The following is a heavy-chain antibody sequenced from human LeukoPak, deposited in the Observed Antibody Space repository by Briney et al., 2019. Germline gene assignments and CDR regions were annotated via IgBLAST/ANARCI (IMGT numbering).Heavy chain of an antibody. V-gene: IGHV1-2*02. CDR2: INPNGGGT. Sequence: ASVKVSCKASGYTFAAFHIHWVRQAPGQGLEWMSWINPNGGGTIYAPKFQGRVTMTRDTSITTAYMELNSLRSDDTAVYYCARSHDYTNYVAPWGQGTLVTVSS. CDR1: GYTFAAFH. D-gene: IGHD4-11*01. J-gene: IGHJ5*02. CDR3: ARSHDYTNYVAP.